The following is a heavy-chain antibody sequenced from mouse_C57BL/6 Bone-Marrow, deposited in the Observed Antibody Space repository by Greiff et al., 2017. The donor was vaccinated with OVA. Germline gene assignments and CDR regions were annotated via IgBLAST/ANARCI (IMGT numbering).Heavy chain of an antibody. V-gene: IGHV1-55*01. CDR3: ARLGYGSSYWYFDV. Sequence: QVQLQQPGAELVKPGASVKMSCKASGYTFTSYWITWVKQRPGQGLEWIGDIYPGSGSPNYNEKFKSKATLTVDTSSSTAYMQLSSLTSEDSAVYYCARLGYGSSYWYFDVWGTGTTVTVSS. J-gene: IGHJ1*03. CDR1: GYTFTSYW. CDR2: IYPGSGSP. D-gene: IGHD1-1*01.